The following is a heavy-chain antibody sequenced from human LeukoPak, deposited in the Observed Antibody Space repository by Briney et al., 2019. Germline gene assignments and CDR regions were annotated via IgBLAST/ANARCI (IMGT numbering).Heavy chain of an antibody. V-gene: IGHV4-30-2*01. CDR2: IYHSGST. D-gene: IGHD3-22*01. CDR3: ARVPYYDSSGYYLLEDYFDY. CDR1: GGSISSGGYS. J-gene: IGHJ4*02. Sequence: SQTLSLTCAVSGGSISSGGYSWSRIRQPPGKGLEWIGYIYHSGSTYYNPSLKSRVTISVDRSKNQFSLKLSSVTAADTAVYYCARVPYYDSSGYYLLEDYFDYWGQGTLVTVSS.